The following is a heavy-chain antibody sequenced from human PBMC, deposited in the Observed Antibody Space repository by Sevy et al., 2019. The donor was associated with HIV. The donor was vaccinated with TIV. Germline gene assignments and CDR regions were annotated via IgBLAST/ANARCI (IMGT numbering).Heavy chain of an antibody. CDR1: GFTVSSNF. CDR2: IWLGGTT. Sequence: GGPLRLSCAVSGFTVSSNFMSWVRQAPGKGLEWVSVIWLGGTTYYADSVKGRFTISRDNSKNTVYLHMNSLRAEDTAVYYCARGKHVSDYYGSFDYWGQGTLVTVSS. V-gene: IGHV3-53*01. J-gene: IGHJ4*02. CDR3: ARGKHVSDYYGSFDY. D-gene: IGHD3-3*01.